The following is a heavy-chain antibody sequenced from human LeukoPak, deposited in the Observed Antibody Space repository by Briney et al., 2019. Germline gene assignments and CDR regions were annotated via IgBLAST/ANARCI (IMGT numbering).Heavy chain of an antibody. CDR1: GLTVSSNY. V-gene: IGHV3-21*04. CDR2: ISSSSSYI. D-gene: IGHD5-18*01. Sequence: GGSLRLSCAASGLTVSSNYMNWVRQAPGKGLEWVSSISSSSSYIYYADSVKGRFTISRDNAKNSLYLQMNSLRAEDTAVYYCARADTAMAEIDYWGQGTLVTVSS. CDR3: ARADTAMAEIDY. J-gene: IGHJ4*02.